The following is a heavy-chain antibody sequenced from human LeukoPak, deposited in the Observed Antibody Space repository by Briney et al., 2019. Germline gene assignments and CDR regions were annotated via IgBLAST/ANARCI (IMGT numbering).Heavy chain of an antibody. V-gene: IGHV1-2*02. D-gene: IGHD6-13*01. CDR2: INPNSGGT. Sequence: ASVKVSCKASGYTFTDYYMHWVRQAPGQGLEWMGWINPNSGGTNYAQKFQGRVTMTRYTSIRTAYMELSSLRSEDTAVYYCARATGYSSSWYRDYYYYYMDVWGKGTTVTVSS. J-gene: IGHJ6*03. CDR3: ARATGYSSSWYRDYYYYYMDV. CDR1: GYTFTDYY.